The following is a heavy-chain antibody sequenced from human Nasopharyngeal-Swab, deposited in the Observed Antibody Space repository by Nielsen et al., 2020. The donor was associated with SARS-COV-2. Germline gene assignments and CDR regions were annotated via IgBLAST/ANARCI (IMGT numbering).Heavy chain of an antibody. Sequence: SETLSFTCTVSGGSISSYYWSWIRQPPGKGLEWIGYIYYSGSTNYNPSLKSRVTISVDTSKNQFSLKLSSVTAADTAVYYCARDGRDYSSSWYYYYGMDVWGQGTTVTVSS. CDR1: GGSISSYY. J-gene: IGHJ6*02. CDR2: IYYSGST. CDR3: ARDGRDYSSSWYYYYGMDV. V-gene: IGHV4-59*01. D-gene: IGHD6-13*01.